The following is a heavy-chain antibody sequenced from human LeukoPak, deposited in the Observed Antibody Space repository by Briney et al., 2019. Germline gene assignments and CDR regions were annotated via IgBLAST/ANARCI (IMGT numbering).Heavy chain of an antibody. V-gene: IGHV5-51*01. D-gene: IGHD6-19*01. CDR1: GYSFTNSC. J-gene: IGHJ6*02. CDR2: IYPGDSDT. Sequence: GESLKISCKGSGYSFTNSCIGWVRQMPGKGLEWMGIIYPGDSDTRYNPSFQGQVTISADKSISTAYLQWSSLKASDTAMYYCATPVAANYYYGMDVWRQGTTVTVSS. CDR3: ATPVAANYYYGMDV.